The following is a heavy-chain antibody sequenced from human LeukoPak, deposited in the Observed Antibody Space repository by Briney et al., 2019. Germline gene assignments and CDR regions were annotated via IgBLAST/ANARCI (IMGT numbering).Heavy chain of an antibody. J-gene: IGHJ4*02. CDR3: ARWDLFHGV. CDR1: GFTFSSYS. V-gene: IGHV3-21*01. CDR2: ISSSSSYI. D-gene: IGHD1-26*01. Sequence: GGSLRLSCAASGFTFSSYSMNWVRQAPGKGVEWGSSISSSSSYIYYADSVKSLFTISTDNAKNSLYLQMTSLRAEDTAVYYCARWDLFHGVWGQGPLVTVSP.